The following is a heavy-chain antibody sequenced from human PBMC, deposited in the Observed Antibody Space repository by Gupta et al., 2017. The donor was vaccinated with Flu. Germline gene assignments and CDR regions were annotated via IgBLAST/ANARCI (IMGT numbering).Heavy chain of an antibody. CDR3: ARVLNLVATFVNALDI. CDR2: INGDGSVI. Sequence: EVQLVEPGVGLVQPGGSLRLACPSYTSTFRGVWMDWVRQIPGKGLLWVSRINGDGSVINYADSVKGRFTVSKDNCKKMLYLQMNDLRVEDTALYYCARVLNLVATFVNALDIWGQGTMVTVSS. CDR1: TSTFRGVW. D-gene: IGHD5-12*01. V-gene: IGHV3-74*01. J-gene: IGHJ3*02.